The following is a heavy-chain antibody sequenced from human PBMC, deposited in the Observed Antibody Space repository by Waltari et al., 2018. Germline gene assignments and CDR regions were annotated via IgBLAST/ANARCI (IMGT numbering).Heavy chain of an antibody. V-gene: IGHV3-66*02. D-gene: IGHD3-10*01. CDR1: GFTVSSNY. J-gene: IGHJ3*02. CDR2: IYSGGST. CDR3: ARDDGGSGLNAFDI. Sequence: EVQLVESGGGLVQPGGSLRLSCAASGFTVSSNYMSWVRQAPGKGLEWVSVIYSGGSTYYADSVKGRFTISRDNSKNTLYLQMNSLRAEDTAVYYCARDDGGSGLNAFDIWGQGTMVTVSS.